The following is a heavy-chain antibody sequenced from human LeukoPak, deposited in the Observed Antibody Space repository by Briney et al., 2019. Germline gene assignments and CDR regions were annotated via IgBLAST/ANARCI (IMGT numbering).Heavy chain of an antibody. Sequence: GGSLRLSCAASGFTFSSYGMHWVRQAPGKGLEWVAVISYDGSNKYYADSVKGRFTISRDNSKNTLYLQMNSLRAEDTAVYYCARGRSHGPPNWYFDLWGRGTLVTVSS. CDR3: ARGRSHGPPNWYFDL. CDR2: ISYDGSNK. CDR1: GFTFSSYG. J-gene: IGHJ2*01. D-gene: IGHD3-16*01. V-gene: IGHV3-30*19.